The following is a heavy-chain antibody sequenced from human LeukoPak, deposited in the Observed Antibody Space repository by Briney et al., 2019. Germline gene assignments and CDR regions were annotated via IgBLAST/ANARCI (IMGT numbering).Heavy chain of an antibody. J-gene: IGHJ3*02. CDR1: GFTFSSYW. D-gene: IGHD5-12*01. CDR2: IKQDGSEK. Sequence: GGSLRLSCAASGFTFSSYWMSWVRQAPGKGLEWVANIKQDGSEKYYVDSVKGRFTISRDNAKNSLYLQMNSLRAEDTAVYYCARDHSGYDYDAFDIWGQGTMVTVSS. V-gene: IGHV3-7*05. CDR3: ARDHSGYDYDAFDI.